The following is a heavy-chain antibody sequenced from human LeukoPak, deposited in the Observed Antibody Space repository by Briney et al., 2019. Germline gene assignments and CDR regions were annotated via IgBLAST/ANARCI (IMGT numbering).Heavy chain of an antibody. J-gene: IGHJ4*02. CDR1: GFTFSSYG. CDR2: IRYDGSNK. CDR3: AKETYYYGSGSYDMGF. Sequence: GGSLRLSCAASGFTFSSYGMHWVRQAPGKGLEWVAFIRYDGSNKYYADSVKGRFTISRDNSKNTLYLQMNNLRAEDTAVYYCAKETYYYGSGSYDMGFWGQGTLVTVSS. V-gene: IGHV3-30*02. D-gene: IGHD3-10*01.